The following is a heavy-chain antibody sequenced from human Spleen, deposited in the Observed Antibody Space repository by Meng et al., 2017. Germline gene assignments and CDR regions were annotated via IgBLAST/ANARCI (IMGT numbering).Heavy chain of an antibody. CDR1: GGSFNTYY. Sequence: QVQLQQWGAGLLKPSETLSRTCAVYGGSFNTYYWSWIRQPPGKGLEWIGEINHSGSTNYKPSLKSRVTISVDTSKNQFSLKLSSVTAADTAVYYCARGEGRQQLIRRPRFDPWGQGTLVTVSS. J-gene: IGHJ5*02. D-gene: IGHD5-18*01. CDR2: INHSGST. V-gene: IGHV4-34*01. CDR3: ARGEGRQQLIRRPRFDP.